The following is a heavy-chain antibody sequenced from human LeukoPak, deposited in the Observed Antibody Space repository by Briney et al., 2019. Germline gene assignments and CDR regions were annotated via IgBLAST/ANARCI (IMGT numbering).Heavy chain of an antibody. J-gene: IGHJ6*02. Sequence: GGSLRLSCAASGFTFSSYGMHWVRQAPGKGLEWVAVIWYDGSNKYYADSVKGRFTISRDNSKNTLYLQMGSLRAEDMAVYYCARPQRGYYYYGMDVWGQGTTVTVSS. CDR1: GFTFSSYG. D-gene: IGHD3-16*01. CDR2: IWYDGSNK. CDR3: ARPQRGYYYYGMDV. V-gene: IGHV3-33*01.